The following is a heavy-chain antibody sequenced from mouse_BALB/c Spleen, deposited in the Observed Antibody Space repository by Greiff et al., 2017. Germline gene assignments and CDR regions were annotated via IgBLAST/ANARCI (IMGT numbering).Heavy chain of an antibody. CDR2: ISSGSSTI. D-gene: IGHD1-2*01. CDR3: ARREVTTARGTWFAY. Sequence: EVQGVESGGGLVQPGGSRKLSCAASGFTFSSFGMHWVRQAPEKGLEWVAYISSGSSTIYYADTVKGRFTISRDNPKNTLFLQMTSLRSEDTAMYYCARREVTTARGTWFAYWGQGTLVTVSA. V-gene: IGHV5-17*02. CDR1: GFTFSSFG. J-gene: IGHJ3*01.